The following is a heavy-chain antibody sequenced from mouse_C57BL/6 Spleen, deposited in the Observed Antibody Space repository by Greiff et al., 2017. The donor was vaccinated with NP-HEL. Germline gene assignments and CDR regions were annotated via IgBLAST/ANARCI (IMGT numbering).Heavy chain of an antibody. J-gene: IGHJ2*01. Sequence: QVQLQQPGAELVKPGASVKLSCKASGYTFTSYWMHWVKQRPGQGLEWIGMIHPYSGSTHYNRKFKGKATLTADKSSSTAYMQLSSLTSEDSAVYFCARVGGYSNYFDYWGKGTTLTVSS. D-gene: IGHD3-1*01. CDR1: GYTFTSYW. V-gene: IGHV1-64*01. CDR2: IHPYSGST. CDR3: ARVGGYSNYFDY.